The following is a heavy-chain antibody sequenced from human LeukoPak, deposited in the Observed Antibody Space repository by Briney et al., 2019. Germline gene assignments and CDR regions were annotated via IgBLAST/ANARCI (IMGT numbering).Heavy chain of an antibody. J-gene: IGHJ3*02. D-gene: IGHD2-2*01. CDR2: IYTSGST. CDR3: ARRLGGDYCSSTSCYFYDAFDI. CDR1: GGAISSYY. Sequence: SETLSPTCTVSGGAISSYYWSWIRQPPGKGLEWIGYIYTSGSTKYNPSLKSRVTISVDTSKNQFSLKLSSVSAADTAVYYCARRLGGDYCSSTSCYFYDAFDIWVQGTMVTVPS. V-gene: IGHV4-4*09.